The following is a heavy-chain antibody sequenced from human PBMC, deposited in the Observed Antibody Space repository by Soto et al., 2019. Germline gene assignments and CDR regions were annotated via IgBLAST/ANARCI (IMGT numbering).Heavy chain of an antibody. V-gene: IGHV3-23*01. D-gene: IGHD6-6*01. J-gene: IGHJ4*02. CDR3: AKPIAARLYYFDY. CDR2: ISGSGGST. Sequence: GGSLRLSCAASGFTFSSYAMSWDRQAPGKGLEWVSAISGSGGSTYYADSVKGRFTISRDNSKNTLYLQMNSLRAEDTAVYHCAKPIAARLYYFDYWGQGTLVTVSS. CDR1: GFTFSSYA.